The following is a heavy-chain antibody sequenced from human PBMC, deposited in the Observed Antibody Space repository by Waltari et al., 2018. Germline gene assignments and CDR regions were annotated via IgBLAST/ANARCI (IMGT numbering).Heavy chain of an antibody. CDR3: ATAYGSGSYGGFDY. CDR2: IYYSGST. Sequence: QLQLQESGPGLVKPSETLSLTCTVSGGSISSSSYYWGWIRQPPGKGLEWIGSIYYSGSTYYTPSLKSRVTISVDTSKNQFSLNLSSVTAADTAVYYCATAYGSGSYGGFDYWGQGTLVTVSS. V-gene: IGHV4-39*01. D-gene: IGHD3-10*01. J-gene: IGHJ4*02. CDR1: GGSISSSSYY.